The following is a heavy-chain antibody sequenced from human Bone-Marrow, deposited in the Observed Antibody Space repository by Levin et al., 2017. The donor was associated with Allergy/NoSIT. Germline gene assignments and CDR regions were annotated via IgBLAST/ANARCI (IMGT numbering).Heavy chain of an antibody. CDR2: INPNSGGT. CDR1: GYTFTGYY. Sequence: GASVKVSCKASGYTFTGYYMHWVRQAPGQGLEWMGRINPNSGGTNYAQKFQGRVTMTRDTSISTAYMELSRLRSDDTAVYYCARYPTQDLGELSLPSAFDSWGQGTMVTVSS. CDR3: ARYPTQDLGELSLPSAFDS. D-gene: IGHD3-16*02. V-gene: IGHV1-2*06. J-gene: IGHJ3*02.